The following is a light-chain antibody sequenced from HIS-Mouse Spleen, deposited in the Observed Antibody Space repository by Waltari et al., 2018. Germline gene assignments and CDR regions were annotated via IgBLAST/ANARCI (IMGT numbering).Light chain of an antibody. J-gene: IGLJ3*02. CDR1: SSDVGGYNY. CDR2: DFS. Sequence: QSALTQPRSVSGSPGQSVTISCTGTSSDVGGYNYVSWYQPHPGKAPKLMIYDFSKRPSGVHDRFSGSKSGNTASLTISGLQAEDEADYYCCSYAGSYTWVFGGGTKLTVL. CDR3: CSYAGSYTWV. V-gene: IGLV2-11*01.